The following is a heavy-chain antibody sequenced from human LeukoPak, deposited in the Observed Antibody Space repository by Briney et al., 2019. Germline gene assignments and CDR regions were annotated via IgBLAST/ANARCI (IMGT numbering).Heavy chain of an antibody. Sequence: ASVKVSFKASGYTFTSYGISWVRQAPGQGLDGMGWISTYNGNTNYPQKLQGRVTMSTDTSTSTAYMEMRSLRSDDTAVYYCAAGDKYSSSWTLSYWGQGTLVSVSS. D-gene: IGHD6-13*01. V-gene: IGHV1-18*01. CDR3: AAGDKYSSSWTLSY. CDR2: ISTYNGNT. J-gene: IGHJ4*02. CDR1: GYTFTSYG.